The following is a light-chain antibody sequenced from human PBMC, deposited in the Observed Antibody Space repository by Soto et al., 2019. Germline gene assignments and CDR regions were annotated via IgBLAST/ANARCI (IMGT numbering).Light chain of an antibody. V-gene: IGKV3D-20*01. CDR3: QQYGSSPLT. J-gene: IGKJ1*01. CDR1: QSISSSS. Sequence: EIVLTQSPATLSLSPGERATLSCGASQSISSSSLAWYQQKPGLAPRLLIYDASSRATGIPDRFSGSGSGTDFTLTISRLEPEDFAVYYCQQYGSSPLTFGQGTKVEIK. CDR2: DAS.